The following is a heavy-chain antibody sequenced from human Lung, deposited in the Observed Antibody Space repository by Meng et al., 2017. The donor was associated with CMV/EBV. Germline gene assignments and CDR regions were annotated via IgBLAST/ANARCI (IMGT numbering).Heavy chain of an antibody. CDR1: GFTFGDYA. CDR3: TRVGTYYYDSSGYYLREEGYFDD. Sequence: SCTASGFTFGDYAMSXVRQAPGKGLAWVGFIRSKAYGGTTEYAASVKGRFTISRDDSKSIAYLQMNSLKTEDTAVYYCTRVGTYYYDSSGYYLREEGYFDDXGQGXLVTVSS. V-gene: IGHV3-49*04. D-gene: IGHD3-22*01. J-gene: IGHJ4*02. CDR2: IRSKAYGGTT.